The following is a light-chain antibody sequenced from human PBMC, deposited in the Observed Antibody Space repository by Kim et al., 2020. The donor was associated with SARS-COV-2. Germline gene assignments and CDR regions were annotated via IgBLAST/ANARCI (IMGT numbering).Light chain of an antibody. CDR2: TAS. Sequence: ASGGDRVTITCRASQTVNGWLAWYQQKPGKAPKFLSYTASSLESGVPSRFSGSGSGTEFTLTIDSLQPDDFATYYCQHYGNYAWTFGQGTKVDIK. CDR3: QHYGNYAWT. CDR1: QTVNGW. V-gene: IGKV1-5*03. J-gene: IGKJ1*01.